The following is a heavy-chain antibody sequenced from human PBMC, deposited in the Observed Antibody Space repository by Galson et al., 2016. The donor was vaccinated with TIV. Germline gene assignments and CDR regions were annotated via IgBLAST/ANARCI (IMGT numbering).Heavy chain of an antibody. CDR1: GFTFSTYW. CDR3: ARGALDTDRQYYYYYGLDA. D-gene: IGHD1-1*01. V-gene: IGHV3-74*01. J-gene: IGHJ6*02. CDR2: IDSEGDNT. Sequence: SLRLSCAASGFTFSTYWMHWVRQAPGKGLVWVSRIDSEGDNTRYADSVTGRFTISRDNAKNTLYLQMSSLGADDTAVYYCARGALDTDRQYYYYYGLDAWGQGTAVTVSS.